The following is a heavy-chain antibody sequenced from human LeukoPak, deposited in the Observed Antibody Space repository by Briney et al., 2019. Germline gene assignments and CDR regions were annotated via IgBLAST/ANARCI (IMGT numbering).Heavy chain of an antibody. V-gene: IGHV1-46*01. CDR3: ARDSTPPYYYDSSGYLFDY. D-gene: IGHD3-22*01. J-gene: IGHJ4*02. CDR1: GYTFTSYY. Sequence: ASVKVSCKASGYTFTSYYMHWVRQTPGQGLEWMGIINPSGGSTSYAQKFQSRVTMTRDMSTSTVYMELSSLRSEDTAVYYCARDSTPPYYYDSSGYLFDYWGQGTLVTVSS. CDR2: INPSGGST.